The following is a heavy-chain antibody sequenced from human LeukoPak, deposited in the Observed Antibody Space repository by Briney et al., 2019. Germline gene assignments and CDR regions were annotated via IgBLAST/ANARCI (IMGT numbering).Heavy chain of an antibody. CDR3: ASYYDSSGYLGPFDY. CDR1: GGTFSSYA. D-gene: IGHD3-22*01. J-gene: IGHJ4*02. CDR2: IIPIFGTA. V-gene: IGHV1-69*13. Sequence: GASVKVSCKASGGTFSSYAISWVRQAPGQGLEWMGGIIPIFGTANYAQKFQGRVTITADESTSTAYMELSSLRSEDTAVYYCASYYDSSGYLGPFDYWGQGTLVTVST.